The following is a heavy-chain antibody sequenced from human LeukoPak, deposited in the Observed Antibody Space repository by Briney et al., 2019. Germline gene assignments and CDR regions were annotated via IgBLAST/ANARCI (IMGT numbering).Heavy chain of an antibody. D-gene: IGHD6-6*01. J-gene: IGHJ4*02. CDR3: ARGERPGCDC. V-gene: IGHV4-59*01. CDR1: GGSITSYY. CDR2: ISYSRST. Sequence: SETLSLTCTVSGGSITSYYWSWIRQPPGKGLEWIGYISYSRSTNYNPSLKSRATMSLDTSKNQFSLNLNSVTAADTAVYYCARGERPGCDCWGQGTLVTVSS.